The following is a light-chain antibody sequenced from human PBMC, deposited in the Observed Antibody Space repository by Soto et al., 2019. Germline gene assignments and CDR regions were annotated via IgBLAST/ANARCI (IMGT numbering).Light chain of an antibody. Sequence: ENVLTQSPGTLSLSPGERATLSCRASQSVSSSYLAWYQQKPGQAPRLLIYGASSRATGIPDRFSGSGSGTDFTLTISRLEPEDFAVYYCQQYGRAPRGTFGQGTKVEIK. CDR1: QSVSSSY. V-gene: IGKV3-20*01. CDR3: QQYGRAPRGT. CDR2: GAS. J-gene: IGKJ1*01.